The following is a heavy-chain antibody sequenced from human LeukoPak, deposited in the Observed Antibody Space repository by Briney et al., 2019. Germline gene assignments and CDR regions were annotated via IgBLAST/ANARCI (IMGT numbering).Heavy chain of an antibody. J-gene: IGHJ4*02. D-gene: IGHD3-9*01. Sequence: GGSLRLSCAASGFTFSSYAMSWVLQAPGKGLEWVSSITSGGDYIYYADSVKGRFTTSRDNAKNSLSLQLNSLRVEATAVYYCARGHFDVLAASYKWTPDYWGQGTLATVSS. CDR2: ITSGGDYI. CDR3: ARGHFDVLAASYKWTPDY. CDR1: GFTFSSYA. V-gene: IGHV3-21*01.